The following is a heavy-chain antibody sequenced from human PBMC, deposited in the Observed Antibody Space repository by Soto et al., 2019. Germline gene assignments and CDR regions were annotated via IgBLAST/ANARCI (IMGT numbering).Heavy chain of an antibody. D-gene: IGHD2-15*01. Sequence: GGSLRLSCAASGFTFSSYAMSWVRQAPGKGLEWVSAISGSGGSTYYADSVKGRFTISRDNSKNTLYLQMNSLRAEDTAVYYCAREVGNEVVAARFYYYGLDVWGQGTMVTISS. V-gene: IGHV3-23*01. CDR2: ISGSGGST. CDR3: AREVGNEVVAARFYYYGLDV. CDR1: GFTFSSYA. J-gene: IGHJ6*02.